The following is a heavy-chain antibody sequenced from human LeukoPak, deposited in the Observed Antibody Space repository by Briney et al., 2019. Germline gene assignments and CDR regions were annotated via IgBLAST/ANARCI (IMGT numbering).Heavy chain of an antibody. CDR3: AKDHYDILTGYYPPKN. CDR2: ISGSGGST. Sequence: GESLKISCAASGFTFSSYAMSWVRQAPGKGLEWVSGISGSGGSTFYADSVKGRFTISRDNSKNTLYLQVNSLRAEDTAVYYCAKDHYDILTGYYPPKNWGQGTPVTVSS. CDR1: GFTFSSYA. D-gene: IGHD3-9*01. J-gene: IGHJ4*02. V-gene: IGHV3-23*01.